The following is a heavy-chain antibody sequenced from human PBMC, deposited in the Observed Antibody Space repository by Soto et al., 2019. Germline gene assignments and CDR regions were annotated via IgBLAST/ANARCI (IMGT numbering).Heavy chain of an antibody. J-gene: IGHJ4*02. D-gene: IGHD3-3*01. CDR2: ISSSGSTI. CDR3: ARAQPRAYYDFWSGKLDY. CDR1: GFTFSDYY. Sequence: QVQLVESGGGLVKPGGSLRLSCAASGFTFSDYYMSWIRQAPGKGLEWVSYISSSGSTIYYADSVKGRFTISMDNAKNSLYLQMNSLRAEDTAVYYGARAQPRAYYDFWSGKLDYWGQGTLVTVSS. V-gene: IGHV3-11*01.